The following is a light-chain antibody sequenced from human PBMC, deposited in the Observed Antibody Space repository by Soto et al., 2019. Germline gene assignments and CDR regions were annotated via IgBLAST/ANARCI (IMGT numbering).Light chain of an antibody. Sequence: DSHLTQSPSFLSASVGDRVTITCRASQGIASSLAWYQQKAGKAPKLLIYGASTLDTGVPSRFSGSGPGTEFTLTISSLQPEDFGIYYCQQFNSYPLTFDGGTKVEIK. V-gene: IGKV1-9*01. J-gene: IGKJ4*01. CDR2: GAS. CDR1: QGIASS. CDR3: QQFNSYPLT.